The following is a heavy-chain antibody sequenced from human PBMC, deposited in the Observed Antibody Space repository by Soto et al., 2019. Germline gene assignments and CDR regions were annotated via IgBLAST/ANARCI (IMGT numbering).Heavy chain of an antibody. J-gene: IGHJ5*02. CDR2: GYYSGST. CDR1: GTSMSGHF. Sequence: QVQLQESGPGLVKASETLSLTCTVSGTSMSGHFWSWMRQPPGKGLEWIWYGYYSGSTLYNPSLKSRVTISLDTSKNHFSLRLNSVTSADTAVYYCARGVYLSLVRTGWFDPWGQGTLVTVSS. V-gene: IGHV4-59*11. CDR3: ARGVYLSLVRTGWFDP. D-gene: IGHD3-10*01.